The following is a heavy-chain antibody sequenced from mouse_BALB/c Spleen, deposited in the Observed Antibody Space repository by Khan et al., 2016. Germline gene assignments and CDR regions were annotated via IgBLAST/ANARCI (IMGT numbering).Heavy chain of an antibody. J-gene: IGHJ3*01. CDR2: INTYTGEP. Sequence: QIQLVQSGPELKKPGETVRISCKASGYTFTNYGMNWVKQAPGKGLKWMGWINTYTGEPTYADDFKGRFAFSLETSASTAYLQINNLKNEDTATYFCASPDYGGSLWFAYWGQGTLVTVSS. V-gene: IGHV9-3-1*01. D-gene: IGHD1-1*01. CDR3: ASPDYGGSLWFAY. CDR1: GYTFTNYG.